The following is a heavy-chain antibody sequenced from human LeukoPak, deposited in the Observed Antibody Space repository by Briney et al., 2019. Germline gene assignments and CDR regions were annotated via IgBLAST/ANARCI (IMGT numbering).Heavy chain of an antibody. CDR3: AKDTMIVVVIDAFDI. J-gene: IGHJ3*02. CDR1: GFTFSSYG. V-gene: IGHV3-30*02. D-gene: IGHD3-22*01. CDR2: IRYDGSNK. Sequence: GGSLRLSCAASGFTFSSYGMHWVRQAPGKGLEWVAFIRYDGSNKYYADSVKGRFTISRDNSKNTLYLQMNSLRAEDTAVYYCAKDTMIVVVIDAFDIWGQGSMVTVSS.